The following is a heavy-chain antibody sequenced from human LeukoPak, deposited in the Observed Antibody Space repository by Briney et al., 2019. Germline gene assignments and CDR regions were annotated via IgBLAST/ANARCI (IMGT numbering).Heavy chain of an antibody. J-gene: IGHJ5*02. V-gene: IGHV1-69*06. Sequence: GASVKVSCKASGGTLISYAISWVRQAPGQGLEWRGGIIPICGTANYAQKFQGRVTITADKSTSTAYMELSSLRSEDTAVYYCARGIWGYVPSWFARWGQGTLVTVSS. CDR1: GGTLISYA. CDR3: ARGIWGYVPSWFAR. CDR2: IIPICGTA. D-gene: IGHD3-16*01.